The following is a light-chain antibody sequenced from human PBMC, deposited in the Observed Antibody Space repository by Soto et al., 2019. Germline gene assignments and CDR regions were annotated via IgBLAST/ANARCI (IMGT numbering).Light chain of an antibody. CDR2: SNN. J-gene: IGLJ3*02. CDR1: SSNIGSNP. Sequence: QSVLTQPPSASGTPGQRVTISCSGSSSNIGSNPVNWYQQLPGTAPKLLIYSNNQRPSGVPDRFSGSKSGNTASLTISGLHAEDEADYYCCSYAGSYTWVFGGGTKVTVL. V-gene: IGLV1-44*01. CDR3: CSYAGSYTWV.